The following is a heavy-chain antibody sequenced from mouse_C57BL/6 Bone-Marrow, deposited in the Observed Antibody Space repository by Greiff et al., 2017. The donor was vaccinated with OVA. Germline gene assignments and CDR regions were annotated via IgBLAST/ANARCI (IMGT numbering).Heavy chain of an antibody. Sequence: VQLQQSGAELVRPGASVTLSCKASGYTFTDYEMHWVKQTPVHGLEWIGAIDPETGGPAYNQKFKGKAILTADKSSSTAYMELRSLTSEDSAVYYCTRRHYGSSPAWFAYWGQGTLVTVSA. J-gene: IGHJ3*01. CDR3: TRRHYGSSPAWFAY. CDR1: GYTFTDYE. V-gene: IGHV1-15*01. CDR2: IDPETGGP. D-gene: IGHD1-1*01.